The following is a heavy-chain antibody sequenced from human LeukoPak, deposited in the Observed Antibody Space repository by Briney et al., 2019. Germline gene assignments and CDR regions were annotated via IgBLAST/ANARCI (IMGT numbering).Heavy chain of an antibody. D-gene: IGHD4-23*01. Sequence: SVKVSCKASGGTFSSYAISWVRQAPGQGLEWMGRIIPILGIANYAQKFQGRVTITADKSTSTAYMELSSLRSEDTAVYYCARERDYGGNGLDYWGQGTLVTVSS. V-gene: IGHV1-69*04. J-gene: IGHJ4*02. CDR3: ARERDYGGNGLDY. CDR2: IIPILGIA. CDR1: GGTFSSYA.